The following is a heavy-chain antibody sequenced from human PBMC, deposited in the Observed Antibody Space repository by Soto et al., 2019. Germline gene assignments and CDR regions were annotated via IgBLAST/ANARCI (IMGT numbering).Heavy chain of an antibody. CDR2: IIPLFGTT. Sequence: QVQVVQSGVEVRRPGSSVKVSCKASGDTFKNCVISWVRQAPGQGLEWMGGIIPLFGTTDFAQRFQGRLTITQEESTTTAYMELSRRRSEDTATYYCASELGFGKLSVVWGQGTTVIVSS. CDR3: ASELGFGKLSVV. J-gene: IGHJ6*02. D-gene: IGHD3-10*01. V-gene: IGHV1-69*01. CDR1: GDTFKNCV.